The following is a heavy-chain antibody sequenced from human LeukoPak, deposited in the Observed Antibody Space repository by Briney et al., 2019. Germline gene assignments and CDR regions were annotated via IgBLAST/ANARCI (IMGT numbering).Heavy chain of an antibody. J-gene: IGHJ6*03. CDR2: ISSSSSYI. CDR3: ARDHPDILTGYYYYYMDV. V-gene: IGHV3-21*01. Sequence: GGSLRLSCAASGFTFSSYSMNWVRQAPGKGLEWVSSISSSSSYIYYADSVKGRFTISRDNAKNSLYLQMNSLRAEDTAVYYCARDHPDILTGYYYYYMDVWGKGTTVTVS. D-gene: IGHD3-9*01. CDR1: GFTFSSYS.